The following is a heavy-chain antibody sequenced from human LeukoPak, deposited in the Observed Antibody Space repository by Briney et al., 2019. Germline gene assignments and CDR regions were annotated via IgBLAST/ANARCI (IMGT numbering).Heavy chain of an antibody. J-gene: IGHJ4*02. D-gene: IGHD6-19*01. CDR2: IYSGGTT. CDR1: GFTVSDNY. CDR3: ARDRYSSGRYYFDY. V-gene: IGHV3-66*01. Sequence: GRSLRPSCAASGFTVSDNYMSWVRQAPGKGLEWVSIIYSGGTTYYADSVKGRFTISRDNSKNTLFLQMNSLRVEDTAVYYCARDRYSSGRYYFDYWGQGTLVTVSS.